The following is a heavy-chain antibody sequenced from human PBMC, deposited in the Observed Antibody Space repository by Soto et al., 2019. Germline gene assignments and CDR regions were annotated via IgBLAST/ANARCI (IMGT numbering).Heavy chain of an antibody. CDR2: INHSGST. J-gene: IGHJ6*02. CDR3: ARGRSYCSSTSCYRGHYYYGMDV. Sequence: SEPLSLTCAVYGGSFGGYYWSWIRQPPGKGLEWIGEINHSGSTNYNPSLKSRVTISVDTSKNQFSLKLSSVTAADTAVYYCARGRSYCSSTSCYRGHYYYGMDVWGQGTTVT. CDR1: GGSFGGYY. V-gene: IGHV4-34*01. D-gene: IGHD2-2*02.